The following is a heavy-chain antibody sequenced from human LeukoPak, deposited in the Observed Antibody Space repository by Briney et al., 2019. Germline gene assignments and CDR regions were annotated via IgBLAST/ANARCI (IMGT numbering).Heavy chain of an antibody. V-gene: IGHV3-33*01. D-gene: IGHD5-24*01. CDR2: IWYDGSNK. Sequence: PGRSLRLSCAASGFTFSSYGMHWVRQAPGKGLEWVAVIWYDGSNKYYADSVKGRFTISRDNSKNTLYLQMNSLRAEDTAVYYCARGREGYISAFDYWGQGTLVTVSS. J-gene: IGHJ4*02. CDR3: ARGREGYISAFDY. CDR1: GFTFSSYG.